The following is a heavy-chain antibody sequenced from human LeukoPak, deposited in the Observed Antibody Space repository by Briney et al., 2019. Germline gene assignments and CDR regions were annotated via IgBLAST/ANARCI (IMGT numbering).Heavy chain of an antibody. CDR2: IYHSGST. CDR1: GGSISSGGYY. J-gene: IGHJ4*02. D-gene: IGHD2-8*02. CDR3: AREGPRTGGIDY. Sequence: SQTLSLTCTVSGGSISSGGYYWSWIRQHPGKGLEWIGYIYHSGSTYYNPSLKSRVTISVDRSNNQFSLKLNSVTAADTAVYYCAREGPRTGGIDYWGQGTLVTVSS. V-gene: IGHV4-30-2*01.